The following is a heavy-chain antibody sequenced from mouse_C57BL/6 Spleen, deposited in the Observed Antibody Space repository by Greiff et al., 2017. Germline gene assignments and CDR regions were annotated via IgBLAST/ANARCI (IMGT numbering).Heavy chain of an antibody. Sequence: EVKVEESGGGLVQPGGSLSLSCAASGFTFTDDYMSWVRQPPGKALEWLGFIRNKANGYTTEYSASVKGRFTISRDNSQSILYLQMNALRAEDSATYYCARYELGESYYAMDYWGQGTSVTVSS. CDR2: IRNKANGYTT. V-gene: IGHV7-3*01. J-gene: IGHJ4*01. CDR3: ARYELGESYYAMDY. CDR1: GFTFTDDY. D-gene: IGHD4-1*01.